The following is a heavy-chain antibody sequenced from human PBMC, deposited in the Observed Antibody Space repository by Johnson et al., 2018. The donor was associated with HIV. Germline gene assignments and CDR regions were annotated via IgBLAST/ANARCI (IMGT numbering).Heavy chain of an antibody. CDR1: GFTFSSYA. V-gene: IGHV3-30-3*01. J-gene: IGHJ3*02. CDR3: ARGSYYDI. CDR2: ISYDGSNK. D-gene: IGHD3-10*01. Sequence: QVQLVESGGGVVQPGRSLRLSCAASGFTFSSYAMHWVRQAPGKGLEWVAVISYDGSNKYYADSVKGRFTISRDNSKNTLYLQMNSLRAEDTAVYYCARGSYYDIWCQGTMVIVSS.